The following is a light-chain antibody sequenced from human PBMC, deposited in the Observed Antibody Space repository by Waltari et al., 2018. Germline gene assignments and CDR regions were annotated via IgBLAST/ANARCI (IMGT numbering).Light chain of an antibody. CDR1: SLRTYY. CDR3: ASRDSSGNHAV. J-gene: IGLJ2*01. V-gene: IGLV3-19*01. CDR2: GKS. Sequence: SSELTQDPAVSVALGQAVRITCQGDSLRTYYASWYQQKPGQAPLLVIYGKSKRPSGLPDRFSGSNSGNTASLTISRAQAEDEADYYCASRDSSGNHAVFGGGTKLTV.